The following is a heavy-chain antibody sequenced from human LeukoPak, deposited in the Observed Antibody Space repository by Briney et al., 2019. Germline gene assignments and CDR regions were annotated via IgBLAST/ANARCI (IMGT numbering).Heavy chain of an antibody. CDR1: GGSFSGYC. J-gene: IGHJ4*02. CDR2: INHSGST. V-gene: IGHV4-34*01. CDR3: ARRYCSSTSCYIDSNFDY. Sequence: SETLSLTCAVYGGSFSGYCWSWIRQPPGKGLEWIGEINHSGSTNYNPSLKSRVTISVDTSKNQFSLKLSSVTAADTAVYYCARRYCSSTSCYIDSNFDYWGQGTLVTVSS. D-gene: IGHD2-2*02.